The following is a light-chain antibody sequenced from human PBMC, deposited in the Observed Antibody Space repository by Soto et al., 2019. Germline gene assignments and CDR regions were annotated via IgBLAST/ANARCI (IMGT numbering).Light chain of an antibody. V-gene: IGKV3-15*01. Sequence: EIVMTQSPATLSVSPGERATLSFRASQSVRSNLAWYQQNPGQAPRLLIYGASPRDTGIPALFSCSGAGTDCTRPISSLQSEDVAVDSCPQYNNWTRTFGQGTQVDIK. J-gene: IGKJ1*01. CDR2: GAS. CDR3: PQYNNWTRT. CDR1: QSVRSN.